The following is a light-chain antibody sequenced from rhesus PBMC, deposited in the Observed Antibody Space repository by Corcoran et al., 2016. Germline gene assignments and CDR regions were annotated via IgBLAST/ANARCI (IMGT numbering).Light chain of an antibody. CDR2: EAS. Sequence: DIQMTQSPSSLSASVGDRVTITCRASKGITNDLAWYQQTPGETPKLLIYEASSLQSGIPSRFSGSGSGTDFTLTINPGEADDAADYYCLQSKNSPRTFGQGTKVEIK. CDR1: KGITND. V-gene: IGKV1-33*01. J-gene: IGKJ1*01. CDR3: LQSKNSPRT.